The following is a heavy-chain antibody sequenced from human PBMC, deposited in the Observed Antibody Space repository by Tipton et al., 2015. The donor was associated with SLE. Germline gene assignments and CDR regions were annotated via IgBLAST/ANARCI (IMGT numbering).Heavy chain of an antibody. CDR3: AEGSSSTRDY. J-gene: IGHJ4*02. CDR1: GFTFRSYP. Sequence: SLRLSCAASGFTFRSYPMTWVRQAPGKGLEWVSVIYSGGSTYYADSVKGRFTISRDDSKNTLYLQMNSLRPEDTAVYYCAEGSSSTRDYWGQGTLVTVSS. CDR2: IYSGGST. D-gene: IGHD6-6*01. V-gene: IGHV3-23*03.